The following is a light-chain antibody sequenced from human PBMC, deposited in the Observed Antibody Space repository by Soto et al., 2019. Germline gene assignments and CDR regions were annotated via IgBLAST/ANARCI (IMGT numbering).Light chain of an antibody. CDR1: SSDVGGYNY. CDR2: DVS. V-gene: IGLV2-14*01. CDR3: SSYTSSSTYVV. J-gene: IGLJ2*01. Sequence: QSALTQPASVSGSPGQSITISCTGTSSDVGGYNYVSWYQQHPGQAPKLMIYDVSNRPSGVSNRFSGSKSGNTASLTISGLQAEDDADYCCSSYTSSSTYVVFGGGTKLTVL.